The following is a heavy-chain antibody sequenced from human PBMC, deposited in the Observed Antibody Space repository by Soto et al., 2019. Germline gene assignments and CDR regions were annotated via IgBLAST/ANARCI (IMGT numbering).Heavy chain of an antibody. D-gene: IGHD2-15*01. J-gene: IGHJ2*01. CDR2: IGPYNGNT. V-gene: IGHV1-18*01. CDR1: GYTLSNFG. Sequence: QVPLVQSAAEVKKPGASVKVSCKASGYTLSNFGLSWVRQAPGQGLEWMGWIGPYNGNTDHAQKFQDRVTMTTDTSTNTAYMELRGLTSDDTAVYYCARCYCSVGSCYTCWHFDLWGRGTLVTVSS. CDR3: ARCYCSVGSCYTCWHFDL.